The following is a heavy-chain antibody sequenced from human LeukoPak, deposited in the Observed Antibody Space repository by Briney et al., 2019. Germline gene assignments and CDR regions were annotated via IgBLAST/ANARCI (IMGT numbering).Heavy chain of an antibody. D-gene: IGHD1-26*01. CDR2: INPSSGDT. CDR3: ATTSGYFYY. CDR1: AYTFTDYY. V-gene: IGHV1-2*06. J-gene: IGHJ4*02. Sequence: ASVKVSCKASAYTFTDYYVHWVRQAPGQGLEWMGRINPSSGDTNYAQNLQGRVTMTRDTSISTAYMELSRLRSDDTAVYYCATTSGYFYYWGQGTLVTVSS.